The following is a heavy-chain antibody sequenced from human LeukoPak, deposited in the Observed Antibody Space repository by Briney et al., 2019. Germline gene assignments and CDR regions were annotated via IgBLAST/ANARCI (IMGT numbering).Heavy chain of an antibody. CDR2: IYSGGST. J-gene: IGHJ4*02. Sequence: GGSLRLSCAASGFTVSSNYMSWVRQAPGKGLEWVSVIYSGGSTYYADSVKGRFTISRDNSKNTLYLQMNSLRAEDTAVYYCARDRLPGYSYGYETVWGQGTLVTVSS. CDR1: GFTVSSNY. D-gene: IGHD5-18*01. V-gene: IGHV3-53*01. CDR3: ARDRLPGYSYGYETV.